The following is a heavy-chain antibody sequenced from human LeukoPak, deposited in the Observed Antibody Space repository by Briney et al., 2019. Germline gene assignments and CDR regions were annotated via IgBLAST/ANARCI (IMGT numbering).Heavy chain of an antibody. D-gene: IGHD5-18*01. CDR3: ARDSRHSPLYGMDV. J-gene: IGHJ6*02. V-gene: IGHV3-30-3*01. Sequence: GGSLRLSCAASGFTFSSYAMHWVRQAPGKGLEWVAFISSDGSNKYYADSVKGRFTISRDNSKNTLYLQMNSLRAEDTAVYYCARDSRHSPLYGMDVWGQGTTVTASS. CDR2: ISSDGSNK. CDR1: GFTFSSYA.